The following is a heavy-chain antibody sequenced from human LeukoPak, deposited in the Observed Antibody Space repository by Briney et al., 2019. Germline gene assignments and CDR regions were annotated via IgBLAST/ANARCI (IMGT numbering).Heavy chain of an antibody. CDR3: ATIKRGNIFGYFDF. V-gene: IGHV4-59*03. D-gene: IGHD5-18*01. J-gene: IGHJ4*02. Sequence: AYIFDTRTTKDNPSLSSRVTLSADTSKNQFSLRLTSVTAADTAVYYCATIKRGNIFGYFDFWGQGILVTVSS. CDR2: IFDTRTT.